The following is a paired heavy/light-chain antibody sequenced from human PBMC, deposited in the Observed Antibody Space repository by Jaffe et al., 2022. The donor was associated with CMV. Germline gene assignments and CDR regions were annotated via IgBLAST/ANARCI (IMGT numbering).Light chain of an antibody. J-gene: IGKJ2*01. CDR2: WAS. CDR1: QSVLYSSNNKNS. CDR3: QQYYSTPYT. V-gene: IGKV4-1*01. Sequence: DIVMTQSPDSLAVSLGETATINCKSSQSVLYSSNNKNSLAWYQQKPGQPPKVLIYWASTRESGVPDRFSGSGSGTDFTLTISSLQAEDVAVYYCQQYYSTPYTFGQGTKLEIK.
Heavy chain of an antibody. CDR1: GFTVSSNH. Sequence: EVQLVESGGGLIQPGGSLRLSCAASGFTVSSNHMSWVRQAPGKGLEWVSVIYSGGATYYADSVKGRFTISRDNSKNTMYVQMNSLRADDTALYYCARDGGYDGSGDRLHLFRYWGQGTPVTVSS. J-gene: IGHJ4*02. D-gene: IGHD3-22*01. V-gene: IGHV3-53*01. CDR3: ARDGGYDGSGDRLHLFRY. CDR2: IYSGGAT.